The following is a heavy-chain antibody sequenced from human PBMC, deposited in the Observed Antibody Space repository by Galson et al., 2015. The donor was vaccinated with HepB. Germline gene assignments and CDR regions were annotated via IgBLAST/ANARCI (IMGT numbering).Heavy chain of an antibody. CDR2: IRYDGSNK. Sequence: SLRLSCAASGFTFSSYGMHWVRQAPGKGLEWVAFIRYDGSNKYYADSVKGRFTISRDNSKNTLYLQMNSLRAEDTAVYYCAKDRGHIVVVTAIPDHFDYWGQGTLVTVSS. D-gene: IGHD2-21*02. J-gene: IGHJ4*02. CDR3: AKDRGHIVVVTAIPDHFDY. V-gene: IGHV3-30*02. CDR1: GFTFSSYG.